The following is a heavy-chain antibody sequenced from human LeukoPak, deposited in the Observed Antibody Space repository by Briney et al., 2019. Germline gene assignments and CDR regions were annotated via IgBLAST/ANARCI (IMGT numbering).Heavy chain of an antibody. Sequence: ASETLSLTRAVYGGSFSGYYWSWIRQPPGKGPEWIGEINHSGSTNYNPSLKSRVTISVDTSKNQFSLKLSSVTAADTAVYYCARGRGGSGSYYVRYYFDYWGQGTLVTVSS. V-gene: IGHV4-34*01. CDR3: ARGRGGSGSYYVRYYFDY. J-gene: IGHJ4*02. CDR2: INHSGST. D-gene: IGHD1-26*01. CDR1: GGSFSGYY.